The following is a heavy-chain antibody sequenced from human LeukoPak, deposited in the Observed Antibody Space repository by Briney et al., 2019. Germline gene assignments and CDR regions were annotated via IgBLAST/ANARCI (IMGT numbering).Heavy chain of an antibody. D-gene: IGHD5-18*01. Sequence: GGSLRLSCAASGFTFSRYAMHWVRQAPGKGPEWVAVISYDGSNKYYVGSVKGRFTISRDNSKNTLYLQMNSLRTEDTAVYYCARDGYALDTPMVSTVFDCWGQGTLVTVSS. CDR3: ARDGYALDTPMVSTVFDC. CDR2: ISYDGSNK. CDR1: GFTFSRYA. J-gene: IGHJ4*02. V-gene: IGHV3-30-3*01.